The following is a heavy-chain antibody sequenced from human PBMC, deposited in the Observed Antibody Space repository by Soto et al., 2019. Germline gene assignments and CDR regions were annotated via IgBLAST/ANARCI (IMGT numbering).Heavy chain of an antibody. CDR2: IWYDGSNE. CDR3: ARVPEAGRPLFDY. V-gene: IGHV3-33*01. J-gene: IGHJ4*02. D-gene: IGHD6-6*01. Sequence: SLRLSCSACGFIFSDFAMPWVRPAPGKGQAWVAEIWYDGSNEYYGDSVKGRFTISRDNSKNTLYLQLNSLRAEDTAVYYCARVPEAGRPLFDYWGQGALVTVSS. CDR1: GFIFSDFA.